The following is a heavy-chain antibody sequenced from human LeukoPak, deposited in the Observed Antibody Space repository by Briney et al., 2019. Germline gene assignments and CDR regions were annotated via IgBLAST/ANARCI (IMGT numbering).Heavy chain of an antibody. Sequence: GGSLRLSCAASGFTFSSYEMIWVRQAPGKRLEWVSYIGGSGSPKYYADSVKGRFTVSRDNAKNSLYLQMNSLRAEDTAVYICARESGPIDYWGQGTLVTVSS. CDR1: GFTFSSYE. J-gene: IGHJ4*02. V-gene: IGHV3-48*03. CDR3: ARESGPIDY. CDR2: IGGSGSPK.